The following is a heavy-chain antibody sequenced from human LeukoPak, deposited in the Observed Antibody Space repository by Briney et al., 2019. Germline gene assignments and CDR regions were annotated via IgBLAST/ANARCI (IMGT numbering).Heavy chain of an antibody. CDR3: ARGGNSSGYIDYYYYMDV. Sequence: GESLKIPCAASGFPFDDYGISWVRQAPGKGLEWVGGNNSNGGSTGYADSVKGQFTISRDNAKNSLYLKMNSLRAEDTALYYCARGGNSSGYIDYYYYMDVWGKRTTVTVSS. CDR2: NNSNGGST. V-gene: IGHV3-20*04. J-gene: IGHJ6*03. CDR1: GFPFDDYG. D-gene: IGHD3-22*01.